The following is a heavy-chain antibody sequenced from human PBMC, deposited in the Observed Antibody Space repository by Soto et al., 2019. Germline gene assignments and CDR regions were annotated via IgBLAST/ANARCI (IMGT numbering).Heavy chain of an antibody. D-gene: IGHD3-22*01. V-gene: IGHV3-74*01. CDR2: INSDGSST. CDR1: GFTFSSYW. Sequence: EVQLVESGGGLVQPGGSLRLSCAGSGFTFSSYWMHLVRTAPGKGLLWVSRINSDGSSTSYSDSVKGRCTISRDNAKNTLYLQMNRLRAEDTAVYYCALRASYYDSSGYFDYWGQGTLVNVSS. J-gene: IGHJ4*02. CDR3: ALRASYYDSSGYFDY.